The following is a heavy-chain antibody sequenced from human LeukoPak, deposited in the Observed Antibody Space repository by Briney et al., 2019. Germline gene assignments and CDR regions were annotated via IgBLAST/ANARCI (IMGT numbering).Heavy chain of an antibody. V-gene: IGHV3-30*02. D-gene: IGHD6-19*01. CDR1: GFYFNTYA. J-gene: IGHJ4*02. CDR3: AKSSGSSSWYDYFDY. CDR2: VRFDGSNT. Sequence: GGSLRLSCAASGFYFNTYAMHWVRQAPGKGLEWVAFVRFDGSNTRYADSVKGRFTTSRDNSKNTLFLQMNNLRPEDTAVYYCAKSSGSSSWYDYFDYWGQGTLATVSS.